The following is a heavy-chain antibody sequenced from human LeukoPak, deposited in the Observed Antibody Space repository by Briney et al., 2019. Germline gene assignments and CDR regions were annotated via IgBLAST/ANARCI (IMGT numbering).Heavy chain of an antibody. V-gene: IGHV3-30-3*01. J-gene: IGHJ4*02. Sequence: GGSLRLSCAASGFTFSSYAMHWVRQAPGKGLEWVAVTSYDGSNKYYADSVKGRFTISRDNSKNTLYLQMNSLRAEDTAVYYCVRDFSGSYFMALFDYWGQGTLVTVSS. D-gene: IGHD3-10*01. CDR1: GFTFSSYA. CDR2: TSYDGSNK. CDR3: VRDFSGSYFMALFDY.